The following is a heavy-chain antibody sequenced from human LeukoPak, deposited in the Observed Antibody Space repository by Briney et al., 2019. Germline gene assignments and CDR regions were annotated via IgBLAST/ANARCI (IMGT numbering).Heavy chain of an antibody. D-gene: IGHD5-18*01. V-gene: IGHV3-48*03. Sequence: GSLRLSXAVSGFTFSSYEMNWVRQAPGKGLEWVSYISSAGGTIYYADSVKGRFTISRDNAKNSLFLQMNSLRAEDTAVYYCARDSGHSRHLDYWGQGTLVTVSS. CDR2: ISSAGGTI. J-gene: IGHJ4*02. CDR1: GFTFSSYE. CDR3: ARDSGHSRHLDY.